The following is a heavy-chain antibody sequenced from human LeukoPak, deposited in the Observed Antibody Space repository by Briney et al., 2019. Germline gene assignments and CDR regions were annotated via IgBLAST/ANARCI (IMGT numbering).Heavy chain of an antibody. CDR1: GFTFDDYA. Sequence: PGRSLRLSCAASGFTFDDYAMPWVRQAPGKGLEWVSGISWNSGSIGYADSVKGRFTISRDNAKNSLYLQMNSLRAEDTALYYCAKDRGCSSSSSLDYWGQGTLVTVSS. CDR3: AKDRGCSSSSSLDY. V-gene: IGHV3-9*01. J-gene: IGHJ4*02. D-gene: IGHD6-13*01. CDR2: ISWNSGSI.